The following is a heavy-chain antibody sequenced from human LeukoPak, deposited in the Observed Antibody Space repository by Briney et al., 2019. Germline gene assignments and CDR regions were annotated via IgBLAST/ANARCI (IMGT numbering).Heavy chain of an antibody. D-gene: IGHD6-13*01. CDR1: GFPSSDSV. Sequence: GSLRLSVSAPGFPSSDSVMHWARKASGKGLEGVGVFRNKVHSYATAYAASVQGRFTISRDDSKNTAYLQMNSLKPEDTAEYYCAVDSSSWSLREFLFWGQGTLVTVSS. V-gene: IGHV3-73*01. CDR3: AVDSSSWSLREFLF. J-gene: IGHJ4*02. CDR2: FRNKVHSYAT.